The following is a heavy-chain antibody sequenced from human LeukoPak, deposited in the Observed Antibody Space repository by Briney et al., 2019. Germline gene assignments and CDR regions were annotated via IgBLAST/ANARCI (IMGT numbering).Heavy chain of an antibody. Sequence: ASVKVSCKASGYIFTGYYMHWVRQAPGQGLEWMGWINPNSGGTNYAQKFQGRVTMTRDTSINTAYMELSRLTSDDTAVYYCASLKNYYDSSGYLVTDAFDIWGQGTMVTVSS. D-gene: IGHD3-22*01. CDR3: ASLKNYYDSSGYLVTDAFDI. J-gene: IGHJ3*02. CDR1: GYIFTGYY. CDR2: INPNSGGT. V-gene: IGHV1-2*02.